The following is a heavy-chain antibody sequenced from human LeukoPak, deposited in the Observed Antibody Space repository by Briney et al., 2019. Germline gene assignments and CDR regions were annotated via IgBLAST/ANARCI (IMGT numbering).Heavy chain of an antibody. J-gene: IGHJ2*01. CDR3: ARDPSPVEKSYRSYWYFDL. D-gene: IGHD3-16*02. CDR2: MNPNSGNT. V-gene: IGHV1-8*03. CDR1: GYTFTSYD. Sequence: GASVKVSCKASGYTFTSYDINWVLQATGQGLEWMGWMNPNSGNTGYAQKFQGRVTITTDESTSTAYMELSSLRSEDTAVYYCARDPSPVEKSYRSYWYFDLWGRGTLVTVSS.